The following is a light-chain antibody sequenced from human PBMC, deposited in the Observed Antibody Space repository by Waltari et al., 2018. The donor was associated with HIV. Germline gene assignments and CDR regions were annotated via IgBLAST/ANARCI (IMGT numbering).Light chain of an antibody. CDR3: CSYAATSTFV. Sequence: LTQPPSVSVSPGQTASITCTGTSSDVGSYNLVSWYQQYPGKAPKLMIYEVSKRPSGVSNRFSGSKSGNTASLTISGLQAEDEADYYCCSYAATSTFVFGTGTKVTVL. CDR1: SSDVGSYNL. J-gene: IGLJ1*01. CDR2: EVS. V-gene: IGLV2-23*02.